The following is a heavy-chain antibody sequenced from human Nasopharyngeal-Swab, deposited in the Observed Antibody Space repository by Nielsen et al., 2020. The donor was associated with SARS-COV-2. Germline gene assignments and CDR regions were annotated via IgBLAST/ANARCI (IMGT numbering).Heavy chain of an antibody. D-gene: IGHD6-13*01. J-gene: IGHJ4*02. V-gene: IGHV4-39*01. CDR2: IYYSGST. Sequence: WIRQPPGKGLEWIGSIYYSGSTYYNPALKSRVTISVDTSKNQFSLKLSSVTAADTAVYYCARYRGGFHSSNWYFDYWGQGTLVTVSS. CDR3: ARYRGGFHSSNWYFDY.